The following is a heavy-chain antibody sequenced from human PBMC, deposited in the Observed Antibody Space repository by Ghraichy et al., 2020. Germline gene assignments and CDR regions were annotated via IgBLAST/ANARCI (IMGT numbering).Heavy chain of an antibody. Sequence: LSLTCAASGFTFSSYWMSWVRQAPGKGLEWVANIKLDGSERYYVDSLKGRFTISRDNAKSSLYLQMNSLRAEDTAVYYCARGTWERITMIRGVITAFDIWGQGTMVTVSS. J-gene: IGHJ3*02. CDR3: ARGTWERITMIRGVITAFDI. CDR2: IKLDGSER. D-gene: IGHD3-10*01. V-gene: IGHV3-7*03. CDR1: GFTFSSYW.